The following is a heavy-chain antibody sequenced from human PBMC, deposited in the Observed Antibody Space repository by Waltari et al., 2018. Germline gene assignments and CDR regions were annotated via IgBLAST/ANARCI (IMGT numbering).Heavy chain of an antibody. CDR2: ITSGGGDT. J-gene: IGHJ4*02. V-gene: IGHV3-23*01. CDR1: GVTFSNYA. D-gene: IGHD6-19*01. CDR3: AKEIYRIGRPCFDY. Sequence: QLLESGGGWRQAGGSLRLPCAASGVTFSNYAMGWVRQAPGKGPEWVSGITSGGGDTYYTDSVRGRFTISRDNSKNTVYLQMNSLRHEDTAVYYCAKEIYRIGRPCFDYWGQGVRVTVSS.